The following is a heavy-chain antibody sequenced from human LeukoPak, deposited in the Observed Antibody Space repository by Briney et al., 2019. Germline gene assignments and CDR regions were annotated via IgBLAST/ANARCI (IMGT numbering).Heavy chain of an antibody. CDR2: IYYSGST. CDR3: ARHGSSWYGDYYGMDV. CDR1: GGSISSYY. V-gene: IGHV4-59*08. Sequence: SETLSLTCTVSGGSISSYYWSWIRQPPGKGQEWIGYIYYSGSTNYNPSLKSRVTISVDTSKNHFSLKLSSVTAADTAVYYCARHGSSWYGDYYGMDVWGQGTTVTVSS. J-gene: IGHJ6*02. D-gene: IGHD6-13*01.